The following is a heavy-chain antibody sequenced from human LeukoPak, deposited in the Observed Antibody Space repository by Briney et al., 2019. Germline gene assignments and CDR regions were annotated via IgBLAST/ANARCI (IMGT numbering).Heavy chain of an antibody. CDR3: ARGGDCSSTSCYIFGYYYYYGMDV. Sequence: GSLRLSCAASGFTFSSYWMSWVRQAPGKGLEWVANIKQDGSEKYYVDSVKGRFTISRDNAKDSLYLQMNSLRAEDTAVYYCARGGDCSSTSCYIFGYYYYYGMDVWGQGTTVTVSS. CDR2: IKQDGSEK. J-gene: IGHJ6*02. D-gene: IGHD2-2*02. CDR1: GFTFSSYW. V-gene: IGHV3-7*01.